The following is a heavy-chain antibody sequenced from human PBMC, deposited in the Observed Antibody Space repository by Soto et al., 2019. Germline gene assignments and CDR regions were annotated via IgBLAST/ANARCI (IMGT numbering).Heavy chain of an antibody. CDR1: GYTFTSHA. J-gene: IGHJ6*02. V-gene: IGHV1-3*01. CDR3: ARRRAHQSDYYYGMDV. CDR2: INAGTGNT. Sequence: QAQLVQSGAEVKKPGASVKISCKASGYTFTSHAMHWVRQAPGQRPEWLGWINAGTGNTRYSQKFEVRVTISMDTSANTSYMEMNSLTSEDTAVYYCARRRAHQSDYYYGMDVWGQGTTVTVS.